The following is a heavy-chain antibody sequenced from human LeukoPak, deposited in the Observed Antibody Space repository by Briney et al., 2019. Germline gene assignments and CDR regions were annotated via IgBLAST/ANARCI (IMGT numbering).Heavy chain of an antibody. Sequence: PGGSLRLSCAASGFTFDDYAMHWVRQAPGKGLEWVSGISWNSGSIGYADSVKGRFTISRDNAKNSLYLQMNSLRAEDTALYYCAKRGGTLYSSYDWGSFDYWGQGTLVTVSS. V-gene: IGHV3-9*01. CDR1: GFTFDDYA. CDR3: AKRGGTLYSSYDWGSFDY. J-gene: IGHJ4*02. CDR2: ISWNSGSI. D-gene: IGHD5-12*01.